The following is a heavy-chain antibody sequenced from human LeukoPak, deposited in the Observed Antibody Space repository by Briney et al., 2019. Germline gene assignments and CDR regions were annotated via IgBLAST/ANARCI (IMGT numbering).Heavy chain of an antibody. V-gene: IGHV3-23*01. CDR1: GFTFSSYA. CDR3: AKGVGYCSSTSCQLFDY. CDR2: ISGSGGST. D-gene: IGHD2-2*01. J-gene: IGHJ4*02. Sequence: GGSLRLSCAASGFTFSSYAMSWVRQAPGKGLEWVSAISGSGGSTYYADSVKGRFTISRDDSKNTLYLQMNSLRAEDTAVYYCAKGVGYCSSTSCQLFDYWGQGTLVTVPS.